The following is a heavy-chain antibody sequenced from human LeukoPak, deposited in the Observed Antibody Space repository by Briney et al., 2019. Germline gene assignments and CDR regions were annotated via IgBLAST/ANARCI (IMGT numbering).Heavy chain of an antibody. CDR1: GGTFSRYA. CDR3: ARDAGYNDNSRPSRFNWFDS. CDR2: IIPIFGTA. V-gene: IGHV1-69*13. Sequence: SVNVSCKASGGTFSRYAISWVRQDPGQGREWMGRIIPIFGTANYAQKFQGRVKTTPDESNSTAYMELSSQRSEEPAVYYCARDAGYNDNSRPSRFNWFDSWGQGTLVTVSS. D-gene: IGHD3-9*01. J-gene: IGHJ5*01.